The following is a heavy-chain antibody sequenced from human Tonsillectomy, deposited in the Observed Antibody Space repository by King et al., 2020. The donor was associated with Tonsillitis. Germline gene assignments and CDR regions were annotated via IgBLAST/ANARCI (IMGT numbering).Heavy chain of an antibody. D-gene: IGHD3-10*01. Sequence: VQLVESGGGLVKPGGSLRLSCAASGFTFSNAWMSWVRQAPGKGLEWVGRIKSKTDGGTTDYAAPVKGRFTISRDDSKNTLYLQMNSLKTEDTAVYYCTTDRWTHLWFGELLSDDAFDIWGQGTMVTVSS. CDR3: TTDRWTHLWFGELLSDDAFDI. J-gene: IGHJ3*02. CDR1: GFTFSNAW. CDR2: IKSKTDGGTT. V-gene: IGHV3-15*01.